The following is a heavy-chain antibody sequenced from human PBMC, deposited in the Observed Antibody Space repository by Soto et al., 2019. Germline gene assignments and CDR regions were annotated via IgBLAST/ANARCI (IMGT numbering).Heavy chain of an antibody. J-gene: IGHJ4*02. CDR1: GFTFSSYA. D-gene: IGHD2-15*01. Sequence: GGSLRLSCAASGFTFSSYAMSWVRQAPGKGLEWVSAISGSGGSTYYADSVKGRFTISRDNSKNTLYLQMNSLRAEDTAVYYCVAGDCSGGSCYGLFDYWGQGTLVTVSS. V-gene: IGHV3-23*01. CDR3: VAGDCSGGSCYGLFDY. CDR2: ISGSGGST.